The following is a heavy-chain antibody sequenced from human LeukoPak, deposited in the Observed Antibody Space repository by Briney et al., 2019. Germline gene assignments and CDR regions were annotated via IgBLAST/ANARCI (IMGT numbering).Heavy chain of an antibody. D-gene: IGHD3-10*01. V-gene: IGHV3-11*05. Sequence: GGSLRLSCAASGFTFSDSFMTWIRQAPGKGLEWVSYISDSSDFTAYSDSVEGRFTISRDNARNSLYLQMNSLRAEDTAVYYCARALYGSGSYSTYWGQGTLVTVSS. CDR1: GFTFSDSF. CDR3: ARALYGSGSYSTY. CDR2: ISDSSDFT. J-gene: IGHJ4*02.